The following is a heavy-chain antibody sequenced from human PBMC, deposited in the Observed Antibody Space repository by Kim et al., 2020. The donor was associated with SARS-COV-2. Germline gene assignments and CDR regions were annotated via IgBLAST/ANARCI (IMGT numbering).Heavy chain of an antibody. Sequence: GGSLRLSCAASGFTFSSYAMSWVRQAPGKGLEWVSAISGSGGRTYYADSVEGRFSISRDNSKNTLYLQMNSLRAEDTAVYYCAKGVSITIFGVVIIPVLPEWYVDCGGQGTRVTVSS. CDR3: AKGVSITIFGVVIIPVLPEWYVDC. CDR1: GFTFSSYA. D-gene: IGHD3-3*01. CDR2: ISGSGGRT. V-gene: IGHV3-23*01. J-gene: IGHJ4*02.